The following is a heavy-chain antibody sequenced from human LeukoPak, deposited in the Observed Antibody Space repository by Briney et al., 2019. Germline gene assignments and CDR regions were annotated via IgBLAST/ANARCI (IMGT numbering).Heavy chain of an antibody. D-gene: IGHD5-18*01. V-gene: IGHV3-66*01. J-gene: IGHJ4*02. CDR3: ASSLRGGYPWLDY. Sequence: GGSLRLSCAASGFTVSSNYMSWVRQAPGKGLEWVSVIYSGGSTYYADSVKGRFTISRDNSKNTLYLQMNSLRAEDTAVYYCASSLRGGYPWLDYWGQGTLVTVPS. CDR1: GFTVSSNY. CDR2: IYSGGST.